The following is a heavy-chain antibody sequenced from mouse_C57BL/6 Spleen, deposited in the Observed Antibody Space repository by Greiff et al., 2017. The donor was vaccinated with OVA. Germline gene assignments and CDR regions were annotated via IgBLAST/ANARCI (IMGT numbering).Heavy chain of an antibody. CDR3: AKKRDGYYHAMDY. CDR2: IWRGGST. J-gene: IGHJ4*01. Sequence: QVQLQQSGPGLVQPSQSLSITCTVSGFSLTSYGVHWVRQSPGKGLEWLGVIWRGGSTDYNAAFMSRLSITKDNSKSQVFFKMNSLQADDTAIYYCAKKRDGYYHAMDYWGQGTSVTVSS. CDR1: GFSLTSYG. D-gene: IGHD2-3*01. V-gene: IGHV2-5*01.